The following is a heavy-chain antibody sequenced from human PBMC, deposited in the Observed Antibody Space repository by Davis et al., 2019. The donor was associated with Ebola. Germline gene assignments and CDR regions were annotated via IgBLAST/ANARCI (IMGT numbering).Heavy chain of an antibody. CDR2: ISFDGSSK. J-gene: IGHJ4*02. V-gene: IGHV3-30*18. Sequence: GESLKISCAASGFTFSSYGMHWVRQAPGKGLEWVSLISFDGSSKYYADSVKGRLTISRDNSKKTLYLQMKSLRAGDTAVYYFAKNMEVLPGSVRPRGYFDFWGQGTLVTVSS. D-gene: IGHD2-2*01. CDR3: AKNMEVLPGSVRPRGYFDF. CDR1: GFTFSSYG.